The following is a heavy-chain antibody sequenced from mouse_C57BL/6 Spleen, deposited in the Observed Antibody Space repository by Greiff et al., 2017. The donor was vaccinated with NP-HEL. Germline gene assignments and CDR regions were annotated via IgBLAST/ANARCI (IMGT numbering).Heavy chain of an antibody. Sequence: EVQLQESGPELVKPGASVKMSCKASGYSFTDYNMNWVKQSNGKSLEWIGVINPNYGTTSYNQKFKGKATLTVDQSSSTAYMPLNSLTSEDSAVYYGAGSYGSSPAWFAYWGQGTLVTVSA. CDR3: AGSYGSSPAWFAY. J-gene: IGHJ3*01. D-gene: IGHD1-1*01. CDR1: GYSFTDYN. V-gene: IGHV1-39*01. CDR2: INPNYGTT.